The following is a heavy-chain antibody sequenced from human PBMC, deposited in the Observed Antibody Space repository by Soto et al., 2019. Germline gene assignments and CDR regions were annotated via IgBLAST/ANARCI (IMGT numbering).Heavy chain of an antibody. CDR2: IKQDGSEK. V-gene: IGHV3-7*04. CDR1: GFTFSSYW. Sequence: PGGSLRLSCAASGFTFSSYWMSWVRQAPGKGLEWVANIKQDGSEKYYVDSVKGRFTISRDNAKNSLYLQMNSLRAEDTAVYYCARDPSRGNEWARYVDLWGRGTLVTVSS. J-gene: IGHJ2*01. D-gene: IGHD1-1*01. CDR3: ARDPSRGNEWARYVDL.